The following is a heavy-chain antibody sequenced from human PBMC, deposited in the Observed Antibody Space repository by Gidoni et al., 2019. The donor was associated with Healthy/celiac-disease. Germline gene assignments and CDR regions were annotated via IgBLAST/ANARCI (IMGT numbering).Heavy chain of an antibody. J-gene: IGHJ4*02. V-gene: IGHV4-34*01. Sequence: QVQLQQWGAGLLKPSETLSLTCAVYGGSFSGYYWSWIRQPPGKGLELIGEINHSGSTNYNPSLKSRVTISVDTSKNQFSLKLSSVTAADTAVYYCAMESYYYDSSGYSDYWGQGTLVTVSS. CDR2: INHSGST. D-gene: IGHD3-22*01. CDR1: GGSFSGYY. CDR3: AMESYYYDSSGYSDY.